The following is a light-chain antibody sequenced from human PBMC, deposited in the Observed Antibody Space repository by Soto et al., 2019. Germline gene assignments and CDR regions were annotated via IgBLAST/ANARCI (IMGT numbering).Light chain of an antibody. CDR2: DTS. CDR1: QSVSSN. CDR3: QQYNNWPRA. Sequence: EILMTQSPATLSVSPGERATLSCRASQSVSSNLAWYQQQPGQAPRLVIYDTSTRATGIPARFSGSGSGTEFTLTISSLQSEDFAVYYCQQYNNWPRAFGGGTTVEIK. J-gene: IGKJ4*01. V-gene: IGKV3-15*01.